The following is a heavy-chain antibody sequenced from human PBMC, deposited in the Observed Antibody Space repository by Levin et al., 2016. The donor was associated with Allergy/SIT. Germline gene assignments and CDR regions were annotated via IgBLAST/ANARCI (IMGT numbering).Heavy chain of an antibody. V-gene: IGHV1-18*01. CDR3: ARDGRYYYDSSGYYYPAT. Sequence: ASVKVSCKASGGTFSSYAISWVRQAPGQGLEWMGWISAYNGNTNYAQKLQGRVTMTTDTSTSTAYMELRSLRSDDTAVYYCARDGRYYYDSSGYYYPATWGQGTLVTVSS. CDR2: ISAYNGNT. J-gene: IGHJ5*02. CDR1: GGTFSSYA. D-gene: IGHD3-22*01.